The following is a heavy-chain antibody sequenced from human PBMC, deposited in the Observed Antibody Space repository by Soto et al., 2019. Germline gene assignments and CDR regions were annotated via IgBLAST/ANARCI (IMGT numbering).Heavy chain of an antibody. Sequence: QVQLQESGPGLVKPSGTLSLTCAVSGGSISSSNWWSWVRQPPGKGLEWIGEIYHSGSTKYNPSLESRVTISVDKSKTQFSQKLCSVTAADTAVYYCARARVAMATISFPLFDYWGQGTLVTVSS. J-gene: IGHJ4*02. D-gene: IGHD5-12*01. CDR1: GGSISSSNW. V-gene: IGHV4-4*02. CDR3: ARARVAMATISFPLFDY. CDR2: IYHSGST.